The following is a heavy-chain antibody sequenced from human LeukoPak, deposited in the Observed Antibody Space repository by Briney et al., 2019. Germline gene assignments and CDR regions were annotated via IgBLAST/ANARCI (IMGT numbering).Heavy chain of an antibody. J-gene: IGHJ4*02. CDR1: GGTFSSYA. D-gene: IGHD3-22*01. CDR2: IIPTLGIA. CDR3: AILYDSSGYYLGY. V-gene: IGHV1-69*04. Sequence: ASVKVSCKASGGTFSSYAISCGRQAPGQGLEWMGRIIPTLGIANYAKKFQGRVTITAEKSTSTAYMELSSLRSEDTAVYYCAILYDSSGYYLGYWGQGTLVTVSS.